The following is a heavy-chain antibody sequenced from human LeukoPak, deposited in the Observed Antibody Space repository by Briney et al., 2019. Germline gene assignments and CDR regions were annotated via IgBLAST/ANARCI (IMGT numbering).Heavy chain of an antibody. CDR3: ARDQGQFDY. CDR2: ISAASGNT. CDR1: GGTFSSYA. J-gene: IGHJ4*02. V-gene: IGHV1-18*01. Sequence: ASVKVSCKASGGTFSSYAISWVRQAPGQGLEWMGWISAASGNTNYAQKLQGRVTMTTDTSTGTAYMELRSLRSDDTAVYYCARDQGQFDYWGQGTLVTVSS.